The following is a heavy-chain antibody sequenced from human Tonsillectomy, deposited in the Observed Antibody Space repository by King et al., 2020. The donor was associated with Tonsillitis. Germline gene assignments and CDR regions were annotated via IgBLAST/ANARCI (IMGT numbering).Heavy chain of an antibody. D-gene: IGHD3-22*01. CDR2: IDWDDDK. J-gene: IGHJ5*02. V-gene: IGHV2-70*01. Sequence: TLKESGPALVKPTQTLTLTCTFSGFSLSTSGMCVSWIRQPPGKALEWLALIDWDDDKYYSTSLKTSLTISKDTSQNQVVLTMTNMDPVHTATYYCARIPYDSSGYACFDPWGQGTLVTVSS. CDR1: GFSLSTSGMC. CDR3: ARIPYDSSGYACFDP.